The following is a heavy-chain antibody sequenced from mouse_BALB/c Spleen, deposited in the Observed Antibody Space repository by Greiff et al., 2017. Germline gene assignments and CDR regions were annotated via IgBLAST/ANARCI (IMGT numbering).Heavy chain of an antibody. Sequence: VQLQQSGAELVRPGASVTLSCKASGYTFTDYEMHWVKQTPVHGLEWIGAIDPETGGTAYNQKFKAKATLTADKSSSTAYMELRSLTSEDSAVYYCTRPVVAKAMDYWGQGTSVTVSS. J-gene: IGHJ4*01. D-gene: IGHD1-1*01. CDR3: TRPVVAKAMDY. V-gene: IGHV1-15*01. CDR1: GYTFTDYE. CDR2: IDPETGGT.